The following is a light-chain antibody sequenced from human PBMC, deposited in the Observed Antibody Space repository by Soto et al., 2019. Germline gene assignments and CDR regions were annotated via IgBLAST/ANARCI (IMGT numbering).Light chain of an antibody. CDR1: SPNIGNNY. V-gene: IGLV1-51*01. CDR3: GTWDSSLTAVV. CDR2: DNN. Sequence: QSVLTQPPSVSAAPGQKVTISCSGSSPNIGNNYVSWYQQLPGTAPKVLIYDNNKRPSGIPVRFSGSKSGTSATLGITGLQTGDEADYYCGTWDSSLTAVVFGGGTKLTVL. J-gene: IGLJ3*02.